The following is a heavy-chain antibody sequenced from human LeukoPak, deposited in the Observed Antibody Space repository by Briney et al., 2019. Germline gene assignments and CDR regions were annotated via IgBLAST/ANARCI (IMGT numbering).Heavy chain of an antibody. CDR1: GGSISSGSYY. CDR3: AREGDIVVVPGTYEDAFDI. D-gene: IGHD2-2*01. V-gene: IGHV4-61*02. CDR2: IYTSVST. J-gene: IGHJ3*02. Sequence: PSETLSLTCTVSGGSISSGSYYWSWIRQPAGKGLEWIGRIYTSVSTNYNPSLKSRVTISVDTSKNQFSLKLSSVTAADTAVYYCAREGDIVVVPGTYEDAFDIWGQGTMVTVSS.